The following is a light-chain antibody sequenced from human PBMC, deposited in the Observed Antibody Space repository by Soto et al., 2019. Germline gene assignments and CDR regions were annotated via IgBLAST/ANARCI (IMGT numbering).Light chain of an antibody. CDR1: QSVSTN. V-gene: IGKV3-15*01. CDR2: GAS. J-gene: IGKJ1*01. CDR3: QHYNNWPPWT. Sequence: DIVMTQSPATLSVSPGERATLSCRASQSVSTNLAWYQQEPGQAPRLLIYGASTRATGIPARFSGSGSGTDFTLTISSLQSEDFAVYYCQHYNNWPPWTFGHGTKLEIK.